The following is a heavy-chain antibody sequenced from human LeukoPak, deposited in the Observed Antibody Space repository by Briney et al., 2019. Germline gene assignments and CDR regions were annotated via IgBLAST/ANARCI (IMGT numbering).Heavy chain of an antibody. Sequence: PGGSLRLSCSASGFTFSSYAMHWVRQAPGKGLEYVSAISSNGGSIYYADSVKGRFTISRDNSKNTLYLQMSSLRAEDTAVYYCVKPRGYSSSWYYFDYWGQGTLVTVSS. CDR2: ISSNGGSI. CDR1: GFTFSSYA. CDR3: VKPRGYSSSWYYFDY. J-gene: IGHJ4*02. D-gene: IGHD6-13*01. V-gene: IGHV3-64D*06.